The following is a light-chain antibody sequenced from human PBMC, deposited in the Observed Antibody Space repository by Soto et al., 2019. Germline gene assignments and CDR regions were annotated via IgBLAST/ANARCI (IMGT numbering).Light chain of an antibody. CDR1: SSDVGGYNY. J-gene: IGLJ2*01. CDR2: EAS. V-gene: IGLV2-8*01. Sequence: QSVLTQPPSASGSPGQSVTISCTGTSSDVGGYNYVSWYQQHPGKAPNLMIYEASKRPSGVPDRFSGSKSGNTASLTVSGLQAEDEADYYCSSYAGSNNLVFGGGTKLTVL. CDR3: SSYAGSNNLV.